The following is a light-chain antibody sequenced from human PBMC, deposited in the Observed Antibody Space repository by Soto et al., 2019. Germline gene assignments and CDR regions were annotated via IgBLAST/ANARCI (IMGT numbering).Light chain of an antibody. V-gene: IGKV3-20*01. CDR3: QQYGRSPRT. J-gene: IGKJ4*01. Sequence: EIVLTQSPGTLSLSPGERATLPCRASQSVSSSYLAWYQQKPGQAPRLLIYGASSRATGIPDRFSGSGSGTDFTLTMSRLEPEDFAVYYCQQYGRSPRTFGGGTKVEIK. CDR2: GAS. CDR1: QSVSSSY.